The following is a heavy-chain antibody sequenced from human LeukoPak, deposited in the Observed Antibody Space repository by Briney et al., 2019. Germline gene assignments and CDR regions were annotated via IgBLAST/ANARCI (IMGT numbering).Heavy chain of an antibody. Sequence: AGGSLRLSCAASGFTFSSYSMNWVRQAPGEGLEWVSSISSSSSYIYYADSVKGRFTISRDNAKNSLYLQMNSLRAEDTAVYYCARVAGYYDSSGYPYYFDYWGQGTLVTVSS. D-gene: IGHD3-22*01. CDR1: GFTFSSYS. CDR3: ARVAGYYDSSGYPYYFDY. J-gene: IGHJ4*02. V-gene: IGHV3-21*01. CDR2: ISSSSSYI.